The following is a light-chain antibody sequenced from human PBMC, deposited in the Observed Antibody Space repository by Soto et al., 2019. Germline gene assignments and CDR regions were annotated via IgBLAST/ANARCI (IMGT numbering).Light chain of an antibody. CDR2: DVI. CDR3: CSYAGDYPFV. V-gene: IGLV2-11*01. J-gene: IGLJ1*01. CDR1: SRDVGVYKY. Sequence: QSALIQPRSVSGSPGQSVTISCTGTSRDVGVYKYVSWYRQYPGKARKLMIYDVITRPSGVPDRFSGSKSGNTASLTISGLQADDEADYYCCSYAGDYPFVFGTGTKVTVL.